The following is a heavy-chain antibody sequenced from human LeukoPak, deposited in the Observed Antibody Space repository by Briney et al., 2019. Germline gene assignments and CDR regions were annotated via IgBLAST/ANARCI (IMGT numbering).Heavy chain of an antibody. J-gene: IGHJ4*02. CDR1: GFTFSSYA. CDR3: ARGGGYSGYGAYYFDY. V-gene: IGHV3-21*01. D-gene: IGHD5-12*01. CDR2: ISSSSSYI. Sequence: GGPLRLSCAASGFTFSSYAMSWVRQAPGKGLEWVSSISSSSSYIYYADSVKGRFTISRDNAKNSLYLQMNSLRAEDTAVYYCARGGGYSGYGAYYFDYWGQGTLVTVSS.